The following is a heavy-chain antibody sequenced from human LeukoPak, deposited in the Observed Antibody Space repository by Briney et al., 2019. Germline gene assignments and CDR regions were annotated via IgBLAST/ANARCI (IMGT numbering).Heavy chain of an antibody. Sequence: GGSLRLSCAASGFTFSSHWMNWVRQAPGRGLEWVANIKEDGSEKYYGDSVKGRFAISRDNAENSLYLQMASLTAEDTAVYYCAGYNHLDSWGRRTLVTVSS. CDR1: GFTFSSHW. CDR3: AGYNHLDS. V-gene: IGHV3-7*01. J-gene: IGHJ4*02. CDR2: IKEDGSEK. D-gene: IGHD1-14*01.